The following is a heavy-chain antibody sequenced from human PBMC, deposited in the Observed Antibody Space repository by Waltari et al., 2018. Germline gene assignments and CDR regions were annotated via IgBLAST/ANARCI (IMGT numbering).Heavy chain of an antibody. Sequence: EVQLVESGGGLVQPGGSLRLSCAAAGFTFSSYSMHWARQAPGKGLVWVSYSRSSSSTIYYADSVKGRFTISRDNAKKSLDLQMNSLRAEDTAVYYCARVPVLLRFLEWTRTYYFDYWGQGTLVTVSS. CDR1: GFTFSSYS. J-gene: IGHJ4*02. V-gene: IGHV3-48*01. CDR2: SRSSSSTI. D-gene: IGHD3-3*01. CDR3: ARVPVLLRFLEWTRTYYFDY.